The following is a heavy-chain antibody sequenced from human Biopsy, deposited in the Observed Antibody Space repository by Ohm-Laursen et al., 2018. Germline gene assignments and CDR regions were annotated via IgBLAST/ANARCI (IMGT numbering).Heavy chain of an antibody. CDR2: IREHGNEE. J-gene: IGHJ5*02. Sequence: SLRLSCAASGITFNSDWVSWARQAPGKGLEWVAIIREHGNEEFYVDSVKGRFTISRDNARNSVYLQMNSLRAEDTAIYYCARGNGPSAWGQGTLVTVSS. CDR3: ARGNGPSA. V-gene: IGHV3-7*04. CDR1: GITFNSDW. D-gene: IGHD4-11*01.